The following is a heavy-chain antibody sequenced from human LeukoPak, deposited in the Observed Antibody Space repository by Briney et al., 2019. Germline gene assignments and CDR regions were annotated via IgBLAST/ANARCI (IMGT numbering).Heavy chain of an antibody. V-gene: IGHV3-23*01. D-gene: IGHD3-9*01. CDR2: ITGSGGNT. CDR1: GFTFSNYA. CDR3: AQWGDFDVLTGYYVPDF. J-gene: IGHJ4*02. Sequence: PGASLRLSCAAPGFTFSNYAMSWVRQAPGKGLEWVSAITGSGGNTYYADSVKGGFTISRDNSKNTLYLQINNLRAEDKAVYYCAQWGDFDVLTGYYVPDFWGQGTLVTVSS.